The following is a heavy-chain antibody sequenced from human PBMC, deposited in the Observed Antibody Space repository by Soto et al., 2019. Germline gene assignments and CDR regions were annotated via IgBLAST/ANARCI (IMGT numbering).Heavy chain of an antibody. CDR3: ARPHSFDGSIYNYYFDF. V-gene: IGHV4-59*01. Sequence: SETLSLPCTVSGGSISTSYWSWIRQPPGGTLEWIGYIYASGATTYNPSLESRVTMSVDMPNNEFSLELTSLTAADTAVYYCARPHSFDGSIYNYYFDFRGQGTRVTVSS. CDR2: IYASGAT. CDR1: GGSISTSY. D-gene: IGHD1-20*01. J-gene: IGHJ4*02.